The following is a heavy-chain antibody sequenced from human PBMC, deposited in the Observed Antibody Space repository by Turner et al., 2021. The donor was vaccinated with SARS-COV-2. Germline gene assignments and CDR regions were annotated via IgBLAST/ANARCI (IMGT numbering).Heavy chain of an antibody. D-gene: IGHD3-10*01. Sequence: QLQLQESGPGLVRPSETLSLICTVSGDSLSTSNDYWGWIRQPPGKGLEWMGSFYYSGRTFYNPSVKSRVTISVDTSKNDFSLQRSSVTAADTAVYYCMRHDHYGSASINWFNSWGQGTLVTVSS. J-gene: IGHJ5*01. CDR2: FYYSGRT. CDR1: GDSLSTSNDY. V-gene: IGHV4-39*01. CDR3: MRHDHYGSASINWFNS.